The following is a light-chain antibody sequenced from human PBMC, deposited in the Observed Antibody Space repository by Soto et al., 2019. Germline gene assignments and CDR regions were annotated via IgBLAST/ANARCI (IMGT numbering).Light chain of an antibody. CDR3: QQRQSWPRT. CDR2: GAS. V-gene: IGKV3-20*01. CDR1: QSVSSSY. J-gene: IGKJ1*01. Sequence: EIVLTQSPGTLSLSPGERATLSCRASQSVSSSYLAWYQQKPGQAPRLLIYGASSRATGIPDRFSGSGSGTDFTLTISSLEPEDFALYYCQQRQSWPRTFGQGTKVDI.